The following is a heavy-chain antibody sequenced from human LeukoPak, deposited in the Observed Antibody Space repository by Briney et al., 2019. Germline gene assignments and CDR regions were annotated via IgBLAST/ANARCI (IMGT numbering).Heavy chain of an antibody. V-gene: IGHV4-59*08. CDR3: ARSRSSGYDYRFDY. J-gene: IGHJ4*02. CDR1: GGSISSYY. D-gene: IGHD3-22*01. Sequence: SETLSLTCTVSGGSISSYYWSWIRQPPGKGLEWIGYIYYTGSTNYNPSLKSRVTISVDTSKNQFSLKLTSVTAADTAVCYCARSRSSGYDYRFDYWGQGTLVTVSS. CDR2: IYYTGST.